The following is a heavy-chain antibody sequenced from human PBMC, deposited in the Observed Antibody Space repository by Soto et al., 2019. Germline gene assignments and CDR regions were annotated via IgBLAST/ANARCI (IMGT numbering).Heavy chain of an antibody. CDR2: ISGYNGDA. Sequence: QGQLVQSGAEVKMPGASVKVSWKASGYTFTRYGISWVRQAPGQGLQWMGWISGYNGDANYAQRFQGRVSMTIDTSTTTAYMELRTLTSDDTTVYYCAKNGQPPYYYYGLDVWGQGTTVTVSS. D-gene: IGHD2-8*01. V-gene: IGHV1-18*01. CDR3: AKNGQPPYYYYGLDV. J-gene: IGHJ6*02. CDR1: GYTFTRYG.